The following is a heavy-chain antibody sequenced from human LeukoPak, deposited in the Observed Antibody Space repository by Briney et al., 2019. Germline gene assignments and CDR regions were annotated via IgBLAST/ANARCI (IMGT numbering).Heavy chain of an antibody. CDR2: IYHSGST. D-gene: IGHD5-18*01. CDR3: ARDTAMVYYYYYMDV. V-gene: IGHV4-38-2*02. CDR1: GGSITGYY. Sequence: SETLSLTCTVSGGSITGYYWSWIRQPPGKGLEWIGSIYHSGSTYYNPSLKSRVTISVDTSKNQFSLKLSSVTAADTAVYYCARDTAMVYYYYYMDVWGKGTTVTVSS. J-gene: IGHJ6*03.